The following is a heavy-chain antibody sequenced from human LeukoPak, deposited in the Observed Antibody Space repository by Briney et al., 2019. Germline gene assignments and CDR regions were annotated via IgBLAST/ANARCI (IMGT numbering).Heavy chain of an antibody. V-gene: IGHV4-61*02. Sequence: SETLSLTCTVSGGSISSGSYYWSWIRQLAGKGLEWIGRIYTSGSTNYNPSLKSRVTISVDTSKNQFSLKLSSVTAADTAVYYCARGYPSSSGPFDYWGQGTLVTVSS. CDR1: GGSISSGSYY. D-gene: IGHD6-13*01. CDR3: ARGYPSSSGPFDY. CDR2: IYTSGST. J-gene: IGHJ4*02.